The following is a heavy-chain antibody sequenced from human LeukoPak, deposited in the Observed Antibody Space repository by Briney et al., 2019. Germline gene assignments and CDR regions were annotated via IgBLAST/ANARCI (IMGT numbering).Heavy chain of an antibody. CDR1: GGSISRHY. V-gene: IGHV4-4*07. Sequence: SETLSLTCTVSGGSISRHYWSWIRQPAGKGLEWIGRIYSSGNTNYNPSLNSRVTMSVDTSNNQFSLKLTSVTAADTAVYYCARVLTAVAGPYYFDFWGQGTLVTVSS. J-gene: IGHJ4*02. D-gene: IGHD6-19*01. CDR3: ARVLTAVAGPYYFDF. CDR2: IYSSGNT.